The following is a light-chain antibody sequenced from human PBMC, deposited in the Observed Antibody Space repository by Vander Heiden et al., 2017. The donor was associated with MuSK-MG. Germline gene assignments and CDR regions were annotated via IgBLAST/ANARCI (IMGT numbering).Light chain of an antibody. Sequence: DIVMTQSPDSLAVSLGERATINCKSSQSVLYSSNNKNYLAWYQQKPGQPPKLLIYWASTRESGVPDRFSGSGSGTDFTLTISSLQAEDVEVYYCQQDYSTPRTFGQGTKVEIK. CDR1: QSVLYSSNNKNY. V-gene: IGKV4-1*01. J-gene: IGKJ1*01. CDR2: WAS. CDR3: QQDYSTPRT.